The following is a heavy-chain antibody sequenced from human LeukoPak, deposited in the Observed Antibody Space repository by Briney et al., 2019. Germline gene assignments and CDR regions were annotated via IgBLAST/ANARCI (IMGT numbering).Heavy chain of an antibody. V-gene: IGHV4-39*01. Sequence: SETLSLTCTVSGGSISSSSYYWGWIRQPPGKGLEWIGSIYYSGSTYYNPSLKSRVTISVDTSKNQFSLKLSSVTAADTAVYYCARLYRSGWTGVDYWGQGTLVTVSS. D-gene: IGHD6-19*01. J-gene: IGHJ4*02. CDR1: GGSISSSSYY. CDR2: IYYSGST. CDR3: ARLYRSGWTGVDY.